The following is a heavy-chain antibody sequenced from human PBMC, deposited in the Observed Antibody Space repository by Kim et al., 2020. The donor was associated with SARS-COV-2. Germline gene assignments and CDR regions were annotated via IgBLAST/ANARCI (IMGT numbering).Heavy chain of an antibody. V-gene: IGHV4-39*01. Sequence: SETLSLTCTVSGASIDSSDSYWGWIRQPPGKGLEWIGSLYYSGTTYYNPSLKRRVTISADTARNQFSLKMTSATAADTALYYCARHKLRSIWFGALGYFDAWGQGTLVAVSS. CDR1: GASIDSSDSY. J-gene: IGHJ4*02. D-gene: IGHD3-10*01. CDR3: ARHKLRSIWFGALGYFDA. CDR2: LYYSGTT.